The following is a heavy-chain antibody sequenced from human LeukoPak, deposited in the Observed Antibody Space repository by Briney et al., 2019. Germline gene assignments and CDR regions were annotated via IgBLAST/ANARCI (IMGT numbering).Heavy chain of an antibody. CDR2: INHSEST. D-gene: IGHD5-24*01. V-gene: IGHV4-34*01. CDR1: GGSFSDHY. J-gene: IGHJ4*02. CDR3: ARRTRWLQFWYFDY. Sequence: SETLSLTCAVYGGSFSDHYWSWIRQTPGKGLEWIGEINHSESTNYNPSLKSRVTISVDTSKNQFSLKLSSVTAADTAVYYCARRTRWLQFWYFDYWGQGTLVTVSS.